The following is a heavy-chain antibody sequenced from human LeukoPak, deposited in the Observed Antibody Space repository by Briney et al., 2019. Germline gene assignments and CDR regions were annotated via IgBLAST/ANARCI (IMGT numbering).Heavy chain of an antibody. CDR2: MSYNGQIT. Sequence: PGGSLRLSCAASGFTFSDYSMNWVRQAPGKGLEWVAVMSYNGQITYYADSVKGRFTISRDNSQNMLYLQMNSLRVDDTSVYYCAKVQLERRELLPNFDSWGQGTLVTVSS. V-gene: IGHV3-30*18. CDR3: AKVQLERRELLPNFDS. CDR1: GFTFSDYS. D-gene: IGHD1-1*01. J-gene: IGHJ4*02.